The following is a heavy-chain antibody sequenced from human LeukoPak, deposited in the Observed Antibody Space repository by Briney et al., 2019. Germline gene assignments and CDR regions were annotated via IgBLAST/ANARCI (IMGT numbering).Heavy chain of an antibody. J-gene: IGHJ6*03. CDR1: GYTFTGYY. CDR3: ARGGGGVQLERRYYMDV. Sequence: ASVKVSCKASGYTFTGYYVHWVRQAPGQGLEWMGWINPNSGGTNSAQKFQGRVTMTRDTSISTAYMELSRLRSDDTAVYYCARGGGGVQLERRYYMDVWGKGTTVTVSS. CDR2: INPNSGGT. D-gene: IGHD1-1*01. V-gene: IGHV1-2*02.